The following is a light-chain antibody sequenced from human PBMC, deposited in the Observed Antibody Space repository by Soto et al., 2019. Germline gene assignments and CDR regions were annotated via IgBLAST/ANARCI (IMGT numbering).Light chain of an antibody. Sequence: MEVTKTPAALPAWNGGRVTSTCRASHSIGTWLAWYQQKSGRPPKALIYDASNLQSGVPSRFSGSGSATQFTVCISGLQPDDFATYYCQQYNARTFGQGTKVDIK. V-gene: IGKV1-5*01. CDR3: QQYNART. CDR1: HSIGTW. J-gene: IGKJ1*01. CDR2: DAS.